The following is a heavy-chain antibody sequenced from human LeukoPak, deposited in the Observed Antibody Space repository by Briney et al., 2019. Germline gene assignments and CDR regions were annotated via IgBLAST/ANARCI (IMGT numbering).Heavy chain of an antibody. CDR1: GFTFSSYG. CDR2: IWYDGSNK. Sequence: GGSLRLSCAASGFTFSSYGMHWVRQAPGKGLEWVPVIWYDGSNKYYADSVKGRFTISRDNSKNTLYLQMNSLRAEDTAVYYCATHALVAGPWYFDYWGQGTLVTVSS. CDR3: ATHALVAGPWYFDY. J-gene: IGHJ4*02. D-gene: IGHD6-19*01. V-gene: IGHV3-33*08.